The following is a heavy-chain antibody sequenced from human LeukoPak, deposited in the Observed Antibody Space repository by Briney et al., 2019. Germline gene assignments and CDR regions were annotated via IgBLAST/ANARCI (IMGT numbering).Heavy chain of an antibody. D-gene: IGHD3-22*01. CDR1: GYTLTELS. CDR2: FDPEDGET. Sequence: GASVKVSCKVSGYTLTELSMHWVRQAPGKGLEWMGGFDPEDGETIYAQKFQGRVTMTEDTSTDTAYMELSSLRSEDTAVYYCATGEVYDSSGYYYYSMDVWGQGTTVTVSS. J-gene: IGHJ6*02. CDR3: ATGEVYDSSGYYYYSMDV. V-gene: IGHV1-24*01.